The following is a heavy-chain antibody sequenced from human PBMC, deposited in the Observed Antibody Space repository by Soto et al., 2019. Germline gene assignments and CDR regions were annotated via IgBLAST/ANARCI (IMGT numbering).Heavy chain of an antibody. CDR1: GYSFINYD. D-gene: IGHD2-8*01. J-gene: IGHJ3*02. CDR2: VSAYNGNT. Sequence: GASVKVSCKASGYSFINYDISWVRQAPGQGLEWMGWVSAYNGNTNYAQKFQGRVTMTTDTSTSTAYMELRSLRSDDTAVYFCARDFNCTRRCIDVFDIWGQGTMVTVSS. V-gene: IGHV1-18*01. CDR3: ARDFNCTRRCIDVFDI.